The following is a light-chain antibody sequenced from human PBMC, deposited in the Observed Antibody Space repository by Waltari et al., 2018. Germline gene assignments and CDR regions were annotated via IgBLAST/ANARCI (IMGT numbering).Light chain of an antibody. CDR1: TSDIGSYTF. Sequence: QSALTQPASVSGTPGQSIAISCTGTTSDIGSYTFVSWYQHHPGKAPKFLLYHVNKRPSGCSYRFSCSQSGNTASLTISGLQAEDEADYYCSSYSSRSTLIFGGGTKLTVL. CDR2: HVN. J-gene: IGLJ2*01. CDR3: SSYSSRSTLI. V-gene: IGLV2-14*03.